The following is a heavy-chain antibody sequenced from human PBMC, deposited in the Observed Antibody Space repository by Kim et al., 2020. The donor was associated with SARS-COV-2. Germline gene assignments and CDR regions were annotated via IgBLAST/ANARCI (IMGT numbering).Heavy chain of an antibody. V-gene: IGHV3-7*03. D-gene: IGHD6-19*01. CDR1: GFTIERFTFGCYW. CDR2: IKQDGSQT. J-gene: IGHJ3*01. CDR3: ARTVTGRIDAFDV. Sequence: GGSLRLSCAASGFTIERFTFGCYWMTWVRQAPGKGLEWVANIKQDGSQTYYVDSMKDRFTISRDNAQNSLYLHVTSLRAEDTAVYYCARTVTGRIDAFDVWGQGTMVTVSS.